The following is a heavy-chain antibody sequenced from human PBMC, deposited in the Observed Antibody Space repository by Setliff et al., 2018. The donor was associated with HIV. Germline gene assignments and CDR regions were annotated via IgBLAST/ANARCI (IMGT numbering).Heavy chain of an antibody. Sequence: ASVKVSCKASGYTFTAYYLHWVRQAPGQGLEWMGWINPNSGGTDYAQKFRGRVTMTRDTSISTAYMGLSRLISDDTAVYYCARGPNYYDRGSYYNFDYWGEGTLVTVSS. V-gene: IGHV1-2*02. CDR1: GYTFTAYY. D-gene: IGHD3-22*01. CDR2: INPNSGGT. J-gene: IGHJ4*02. CDR3: ARGPNYYDRGSYYNFDY.